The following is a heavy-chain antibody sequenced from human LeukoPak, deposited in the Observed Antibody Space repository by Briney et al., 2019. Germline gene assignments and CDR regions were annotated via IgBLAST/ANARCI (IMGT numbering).Heavy chain of an antibody. J-gene: IGHJ5*02. V-gene: IGHV3-23*01. CDR1: GFTFSTYV. CDR3: ARKTAEVYYGALDP. CDR2: MTGTGDTK. Sequence: GGSLRLSCTASGFTFSTYVMTWVRQAPGKGLEWVSGMTGTGDTKYYADSVKGRFTISRDNSKNTLYLQMNSLRAEDTAVYYCARKTAEVYYGALDPWGQGALVTVSS. D-gene: IGHD2-21*02.